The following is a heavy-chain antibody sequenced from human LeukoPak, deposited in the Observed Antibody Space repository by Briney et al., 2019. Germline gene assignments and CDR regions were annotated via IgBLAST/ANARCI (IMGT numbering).Heavy chain of an antibody. J-gene: IGHJ4*02. CDR3: ARVGDDYGDYGSFDY. Sequence: PGGSLRLSCAASGFTFSSYSMNWVRQAPGKGLEWVSFITSGSSNIYYADSVKGRFTISRDNAKNSLYLQMNSLRAEDTAVYYCARVGDDYGDYGSFDYWGQGTLVTVSS. CDR2: ITSGSSNI. V-gene: IGHV3-21*01. D-gene: IGHD4-17*01. CDR1: GFTFSSYS.